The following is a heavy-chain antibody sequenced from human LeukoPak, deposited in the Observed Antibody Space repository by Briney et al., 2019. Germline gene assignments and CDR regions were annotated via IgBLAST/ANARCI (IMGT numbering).Heavy chain of an antibody. Sequence: GGSLRLSCAASGLTVSSNYMTWVRQAPGKGLEWVAVIHTGGDTYYPDSVQGRFTISRDNAKNSLYLQMNSLRAEDTALYYCARGRDILTHFDYWGQGTLVTVSS. J-gene: IGHJ4*02. CDR1: GLTVSSNY. CDR3: ARGRDILTHFDY. D-gene: IGHD3-9*01. CDR2: IHTGGDT. V-gene: IGHV3-53*01.